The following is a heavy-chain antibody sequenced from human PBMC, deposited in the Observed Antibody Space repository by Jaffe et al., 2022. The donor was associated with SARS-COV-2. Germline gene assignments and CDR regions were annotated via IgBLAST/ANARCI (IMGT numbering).Heavy chain of an antibody. V-gene: IGHV3-30*18. Sequence: QVQLVESGGGVVQPGRSLRLSCAASGFTFSSYGMHWVRQAPGKGLEWVAVISYDGSNKYYADSVKGRFTISRDNSKNTLYLQMNSLRAEDTAVYYCAKVAFEPTPGLFDAFDIWGQGTMVTVSS. D-gene: IGHD2-21*01. CDR2: ISYDGSNK. CDR3: AKVAFEPTPGLFDAFDI. J-gene: IGHJ3*02. CDR1: GFTFSSYG.